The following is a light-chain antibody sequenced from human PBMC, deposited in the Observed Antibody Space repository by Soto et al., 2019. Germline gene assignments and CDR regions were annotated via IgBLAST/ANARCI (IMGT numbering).Light chain of an antibody. Sequence: QSVLTQPASVSGSPGQSITISCTGSSGDVGGYNYVSWYQHHPGKAPKLMIDDVDNRPSGVSNRFSGSKSGNTASLTISGLQAEDEADYYCSSYTSSNTLYVFGTGTKVTVL. CDR1: SGDVGGYNY. J-gene: IGLJ1*01. CDR2: DVD. CDR3: SSYTSSNTLYV. V-gene: IGLV2-14*03.